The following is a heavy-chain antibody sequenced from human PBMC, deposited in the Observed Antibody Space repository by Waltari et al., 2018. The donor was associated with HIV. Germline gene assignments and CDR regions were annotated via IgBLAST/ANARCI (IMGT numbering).Heavy chain of an antibody. CDR3: GKDTDLTGVSSCYGLDV. CDR2: ISYDGSNK. D-gene: IGHD3-9*01. V-gene: IGHV3-30*18. CDR1: VVTFRSYG. J-gene: IGHJ6*04. Sequence: QVQLVESVGGVVQPGTSLRPSCAASVVTFRSYGMHWVRQASGEGLEWVAVISYDGSNKYYADFVKGPVTISRDNCKTALYLQMNSLRAEEAAVYYCGKDTDLTGVSSCYGLDVWGKGTTFTVSS.